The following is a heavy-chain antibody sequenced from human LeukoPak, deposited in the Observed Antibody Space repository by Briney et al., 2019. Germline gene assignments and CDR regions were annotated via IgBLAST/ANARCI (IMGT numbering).Heavy chain of an antibody. J-gene: IGHJ4*02. CDR1: GFTFSSYG. V-gene: IGHV3-30*18. D-gene: IGHD3-10*01. Sequence: SGRPLRLSCAASGFTFSSYGMHWVRQAPGKGLEWVAVISYDGSNKYYADSVKGRFTISRDNSKSTLYLQMNTLRAEDTAVYYCAKAYYYVSGSYYLGDYWGQGTLVTVSS. CDR3: AKAYYYVSGSYYLGDY. CDR2: ISYDGSNK.